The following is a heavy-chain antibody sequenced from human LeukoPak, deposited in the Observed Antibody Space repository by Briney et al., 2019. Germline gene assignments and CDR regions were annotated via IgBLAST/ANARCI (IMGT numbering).Heavy chain of an antibody. CDR1: GYTLTELS. CDR3: ARLADYDSSGYLGY. V-gene: IGHV1-24*01. Sequence: ASVKVSCKVSGYTLTELSMHWVRQAPGKGLEWMGGFDPEDGETIYAQKFQGRVTMTRDTSTSTVYMEVSSLRSEDTAVYYCARLADYDSSGYLGYWGQGTLVTVSS. D-gene: IGHD3-22*01. CDR2: FDPEDGET. J-gene: IGHJ4*02.